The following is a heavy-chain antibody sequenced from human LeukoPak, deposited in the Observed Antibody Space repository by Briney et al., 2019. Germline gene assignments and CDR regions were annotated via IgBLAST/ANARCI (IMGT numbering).Heavy chain of an antibody. V-gene: IGHV4-59*01. CDR3: ARKASYYYGSGSYYSEYFDY. J-gene: IGHJ4*02. CDR1: GGSISSYY. D-gene: IGHD3-10*01. CDR2: IYYSGST. Sequence: PSETLSLTCTVSGGSISSYYWSWIRQPPGKGLEWIGYIYYSGSTNYNPSLKSRVTISVDTSKNQFSLKLSSVTAADTAVYYCARKASYYYGSGSYYSEYFDYWGQGTLVTVSS.